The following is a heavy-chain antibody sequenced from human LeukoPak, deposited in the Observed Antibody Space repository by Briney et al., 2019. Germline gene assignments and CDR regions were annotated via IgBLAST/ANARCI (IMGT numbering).Heavy chain of an antibody. D-gene: IGHD6-13*01. V-gene: IGHV1-46*01. CDR3: ARVKQQLDHYYYYGMDV. Sequence: GASVKVSCKASGYTFTSYYMHWVRQTPGQGLEWMGIINPSGCSTSYAQKFQGRVTMTRDTPTSTVYMELSSLRSEDTAVYYCARVKQQLDHYYYYGMDVWGQGTTVTVSS. CDR1: GYTFTSYY. J-gene: IGHJ6*02. CDR2: INPSGCST.